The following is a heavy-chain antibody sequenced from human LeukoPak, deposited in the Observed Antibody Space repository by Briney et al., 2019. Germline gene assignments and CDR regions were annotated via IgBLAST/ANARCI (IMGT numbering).Heavy chain of an antibody. J-gene: IGHJ4*02. V-gene: IGHV3-74*01. CDR2: INSDGSST. CDR1: GFTFSSYW. D-gene: IGHD3-9*01. CDR3: ARVLRYFDWPDY. Sequence: PGGSLRLSCAAPGFTFSSYWMHWVRQAPGKGLVWVSRINSDGSSTSYADSVKGRFTISRDNAKNTLYLQMNSLRAEDTAVYYCARVLRYFDWPDYWGQGTLVTVSS.